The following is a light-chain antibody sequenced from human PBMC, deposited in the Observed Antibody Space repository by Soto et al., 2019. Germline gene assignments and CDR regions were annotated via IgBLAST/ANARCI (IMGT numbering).Light chain of an antibody. V-gene: IGKV4-1*01. CDR1: QNVLYSSNKNY. J-gene: IGKJ1*01. CDR3: QAYYSTPWT. Sequence: DIVMTQSPDSLAVSLSERATINCTSSQNVLYSSNKNYLAWFQQKPGQPPKLLIYWASTRESGVPDRFSGSGSGTDLTLTISRLQAEDVAVYYFQAYYSTPWTFGQGTKVEIK. CDR2: WAS.